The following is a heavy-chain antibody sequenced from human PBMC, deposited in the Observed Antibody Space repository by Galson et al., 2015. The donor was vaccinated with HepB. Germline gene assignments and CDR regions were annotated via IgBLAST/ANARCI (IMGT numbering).Heavy chain of an antibody. CDR1: GFTFTSSA. Sequence: SVKVSCKASGFTFTSSAMQWVRQARGQRLEWIGWIVVGSGNTNYAQKFQERVTITRDMSTSTAYMELSSLRSEDTAVYYCARDREVLLWFGEFDYWGQGTLVTVSS. V-gene: IGHV1-58*02. CDR2: IVVGSGNT. CDR3: ARDREVLLWFGEFDY. J-gene: IGHJ4*02. D-gene: IGHD3-10*01.